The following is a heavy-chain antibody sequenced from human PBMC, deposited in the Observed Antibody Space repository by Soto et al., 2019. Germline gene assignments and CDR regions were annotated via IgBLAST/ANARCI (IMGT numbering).Heavy chain of an antibody. D-gene: IGHD5-12*01. CDR2: IKQDGSEK. CDR1: GFTFSSFW. V-gene: IGHV3-7*01. Sequence: PGGSLRLSCAVSGFTFSSFWMSWVRQAPGKGLEWVATIKQDGSEKYYVDSVKGRFTISRDNAENSLYLHMNSLSAEDTAVYFCARDVGYDCVYWGQGTLVTVSS. CDR3: ARDVGYDCVY. J-gene: IGHJ4*02.